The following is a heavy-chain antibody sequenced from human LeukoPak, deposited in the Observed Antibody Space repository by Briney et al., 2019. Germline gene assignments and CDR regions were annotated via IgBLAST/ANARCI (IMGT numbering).Heavy chain of an antibody. CDR2: INPNSGGT. CDR3: ARENEPCSSTSCSHFPPDY. Sequence: GGSLRLSCAASGFTFSSYGMHWVRQAPGQGLEWMGWINPNSGGTNYAQKFQGRVTMTRDTSISTAYMELSRLRSDDTAVYYCARENEPCSSTSCSHFPPDYWGQGTLVTASS. D-gene: IGHD2-2*01. J-gene: IGHJ4*02. CDR1: GFTFSSYG. V-gene: IGHV1-2*02.